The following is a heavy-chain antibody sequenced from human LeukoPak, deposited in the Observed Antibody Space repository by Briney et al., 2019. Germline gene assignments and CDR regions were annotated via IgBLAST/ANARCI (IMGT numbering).Heavy chain of an antibody. CDR2: ISGSGGST. CDR3: AKDHAVAGYAFDI. D-gene: IGHD6-19*01. V-gene: IGHV3-23*01. Sequence: GGSLRLSCAASGFTFSSYAMSWVRQAPGKGLEWVSSISGSGGSTYYADSVKGRFTISRDNSKNTLYLQMNSLRAEDTAVYYCAKDHAVAGYAFDIWGQGTMVTVSS. CDR1: GFTFSSYA. J-gene: IGHJ3*02.